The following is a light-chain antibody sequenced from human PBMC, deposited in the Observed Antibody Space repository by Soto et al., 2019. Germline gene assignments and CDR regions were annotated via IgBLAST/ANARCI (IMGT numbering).Light chain of an antibody. J-gene: IGKJ2*01. V-gene: IGKV2-28*01. Sequence: DTVMTQSPLSLPVTPGEPASISCRSSQTLLHRKGYNYLDWYLQKPGQSPQLLIYVSSNRASGVPDRFSGSGSGTDFTLNISRVEAEDVGVYYCMQALQSPYTFGQGTKLEIK. CDR1: QTLLHRKGYNY. CDR2: VSS. CDR3: MQALQSPYT.